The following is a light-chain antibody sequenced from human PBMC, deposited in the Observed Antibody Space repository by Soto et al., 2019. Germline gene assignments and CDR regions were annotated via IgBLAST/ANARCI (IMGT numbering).Light chain of an antibody. Sequence: EIVLTQSPATLSLSPGERATLSCEASQSVSSSYLAWYQQKPGLAPRLLIYDASSRATGIPDRFSGSGSGTDFTLTISRLEPEDFAVYYCQQYGSSPYPFGQGTKLEIK. CDR1: QSVSSSY. J-gene: IGKJ2*01. V-gene: IGKV3D-20*01. CDR2: DAS. CDR3: QQYGSSPYP.